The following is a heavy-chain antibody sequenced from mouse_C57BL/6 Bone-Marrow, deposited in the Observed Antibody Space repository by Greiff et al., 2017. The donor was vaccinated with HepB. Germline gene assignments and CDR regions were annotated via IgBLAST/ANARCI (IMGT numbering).Heavy chain of an antibody. CDR2: IDPETGGT. Sequence: VKLKQSGAELVRPGASVTLSCKASGYTFTDYEMHWVKQTPVHGLEWIGAIDPETGGTAYNQKFKGKAILTADKSSSTAYMELRSLTSEDSAVYYCTSRGITTVVAPFDYWGQGTTLTVSS. V-gene: IGHV1-15*01. D-gene: IGHD1-1*01. CDR3: TSRGITTVVAPFDY. J-gene: IGHJ2*01. CDR1: GYTFTDYE.